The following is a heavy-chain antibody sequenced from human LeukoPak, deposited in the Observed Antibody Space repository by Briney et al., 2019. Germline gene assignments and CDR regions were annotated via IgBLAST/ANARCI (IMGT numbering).Heavy chain of an antibody. Sequence: SETLSLTCAVSGGSISSGGYSWSWIRQPPGKGLEWIGYIYYSGSTYYNPSLKSRVTISVDTSKNQFSLKLSSVTAADTAVYYCARVNGRLDYWGQGTLVTVSS. J-gene: IGHJ4*02. CDR2: IYYSGST. CDR1: GGSISSGGYS. CDR3: ARVNGRLDY. V-gene: IGHV4-30-4*07.